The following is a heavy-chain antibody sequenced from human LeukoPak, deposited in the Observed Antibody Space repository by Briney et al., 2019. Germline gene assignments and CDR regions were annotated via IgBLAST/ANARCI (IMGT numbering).Heavy chain of an antibody. CDR1: GFTFSNYD. J-gene: IGHJ4*02. D-gene: IGHD3-22*01. CDR3: AKLDYYDTH. CDR2: ISGNGGTT. V-gene: IGHV3-23*01. Sequence: PGGSLRLSCAASGFTFSNYDMNWVRQAPGKGLEWVSVISGNGGTTFYADSVKGRFTISRDNSKNTLYLQMNSLRAEDTAVYFCAKLDYYDTHWGQGTLVTVSS.